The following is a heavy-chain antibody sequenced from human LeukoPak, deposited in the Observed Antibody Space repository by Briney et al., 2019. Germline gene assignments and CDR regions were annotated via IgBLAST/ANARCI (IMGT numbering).Heavy chain of an antibody. J-gene: IGHJ4*02. CDR2: INQDENEK. CDR3: ARGLYGSGRRSLMAH. D-gene: IGHD3-10*01. V-gene: IGHV3-7*01. Sequence: GGSLRLSCAASGFPFHHYWMTWVRQAPGKGLEWVANINQDENEKYYLDSVKGRFTISRDNAETSLFLQMTSLRVEDTAIYYCARGLYGSGRRSLMAHWGPGTLVAVSS. CDR1: GFPFHHYW.